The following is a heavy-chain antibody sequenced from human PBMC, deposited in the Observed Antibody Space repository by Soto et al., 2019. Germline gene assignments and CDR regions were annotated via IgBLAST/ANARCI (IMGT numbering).Heavy chain of an antibody. CDR3: ARDSTYYYGEGRVRDYYYGMDV. Sequence: LGGSLRLSCAASGFTFISYEMNWVRQAPGKGLEGGSYISSSGSTIYYADSVKGRVTISRDNAKNSLYLQRNSLRAEDTAVYYCARDSTYYYGEGRVRDYYYGMDVWGQGTTVTVSS. J-gene: IGHJ6*02. V-gene: IGHV3-48*03. CDR1: GFTFISYE. D-gene: IGHD3-10*01. CDR2: ISSSGSTI.